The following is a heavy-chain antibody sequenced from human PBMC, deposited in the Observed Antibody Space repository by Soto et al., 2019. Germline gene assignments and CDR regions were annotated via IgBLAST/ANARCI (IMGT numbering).Heavy chain of an antibody. J-gene: IGHJ4*02. CDR1: GFTFSSYA. CDR2: ISGSGGST. CDR3: ARRGSGSYYDY. Sequence: EVQLLESGGGLVQPGGSLRLSCAASGFTFSSYAMRWVRQAPGKGLEWVSAISGSGGSTYYSDSVKGRFTISRDNSKNTLYLQMNSLRAEDTAVYYCARRGSGSYYDYWGQGTLVTVSS. D-gene: IGHD1-26*01. V-gene: IGHV3-23*01.